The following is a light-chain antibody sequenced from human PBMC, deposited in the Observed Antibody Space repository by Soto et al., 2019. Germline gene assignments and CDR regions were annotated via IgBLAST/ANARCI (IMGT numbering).Light chain of an antibody. V-gene: IGKV3-11*01. CDR2: DAF. CDR3: QQRSQYT. J-gene: IGKJ4*01. Sequence: EIVLTQSPATLSLSPGERATLSCRASQSVSSYLAWYQQKPGQAPRLLIYDAFNRATGIPARFSGSGSGTDFTLTISSLEPEDFAVYYCQQRSQYTFGGGTKVEIK. CDR1: QSVSSY.